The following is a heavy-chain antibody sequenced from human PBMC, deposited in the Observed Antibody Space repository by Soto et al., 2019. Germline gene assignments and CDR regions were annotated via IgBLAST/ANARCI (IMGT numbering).Heavy chain of an antibody. CDR3: ARAPKEYDFWSGYAEYYYGMDV. V-gene: IGHV1-69*06. J-gene: IGHJ6*02. CDR2: IIPIFGTA. CDR1: GGTFSSYA. Sequence: QVQLVQSGAEVKKPGSSVKVSCKASGGTFSSYAISWVRQAPGQGLEWMGGIIPIFGTANYAQKFQGRVTITADKSTSTADMELSSLRSEDTAVYYCARAPKEYDFWSGYAEYYYGMDVWGQGTTVTVSS. D-gene: IGHD3-3*01.